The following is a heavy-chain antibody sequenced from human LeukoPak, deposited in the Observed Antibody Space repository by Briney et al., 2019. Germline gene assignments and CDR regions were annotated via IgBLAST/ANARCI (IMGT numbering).Heavy chain of an antibody. Sequence: GGSLRLSCAASGFTFSSYAMHWVRQAPGKGLEWVAVISYDGSNKYYADSVKGRFTISRDNSKNTLYLQMNSLRAEDTAVYYCARAKRSRGYSYGLDYWGQGTLVTVSS. CDR2: ISYDGSNK. J-gene: IGHJ4*02. CDR3: ARAKRSRGYSYGLDY. V-gene: IGHV3-30*01. CDR1: GFTFSSYA. D-gene: IGHD5-18*01.